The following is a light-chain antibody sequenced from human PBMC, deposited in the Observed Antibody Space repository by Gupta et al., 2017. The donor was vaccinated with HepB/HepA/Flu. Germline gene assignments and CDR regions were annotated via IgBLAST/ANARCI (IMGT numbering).Light chain of an antibody. CDR2: LLS. Sequence: DIVMTQSPLSLPVTPGEPASISCRSSQSLLHSNGYNYLDWYLQKPGQSPQLLIYLLSERASGVRHMNSSRNSCADFRRKISRVEVENVGLYCCRQADQAPITFGGGTKVDIK. CDR3: RQADQAPIT. J-gene: IGKJ4*01. V-gene: IGKV2-28*01. CDR1: QSLLHSNGYNY.